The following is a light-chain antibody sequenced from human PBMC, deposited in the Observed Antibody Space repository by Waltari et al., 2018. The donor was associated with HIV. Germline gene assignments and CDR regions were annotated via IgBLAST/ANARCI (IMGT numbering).Light chain of an antibody. J-gene: IGKJ2*01. CDR1: NSIGSS. V-gene: IGKV6D-21*02. CDR2: YAS. Sequence: EIVLTQSPDFQSVTPKEKVTITCRASNSIGSSLHWYQQKPDQSPKLLIKYASQSISGVPSRFSGSGSETDFTLSISGLEPEDFAVYYCLQYGNSPKTFGQGTKLEIK. CDR3: LQYGNSPKT.